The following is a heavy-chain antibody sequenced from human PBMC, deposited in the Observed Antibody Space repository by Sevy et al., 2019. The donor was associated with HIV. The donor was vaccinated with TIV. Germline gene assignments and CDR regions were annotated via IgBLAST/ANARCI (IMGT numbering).Heavy chain of an antibody. J-gene: IGHJ3*02. CDR3: ARGRMGSGWSAHDASDI. D-gene: IGHD6-19*01. Sequence: GESLKISCRASGYTFISYDINWVRQATGQGLEWMGWMNPNSGNTGYAQKFQGRVTMTRNTSISTAYMELSSLRSEDTAVYYCARGRMGSGWSAHDASDIWGQGTMVTVSS. CDR1: GYTFISYD. CDR2: MNPNSGNT. V-gene: IGHV1-8*01.